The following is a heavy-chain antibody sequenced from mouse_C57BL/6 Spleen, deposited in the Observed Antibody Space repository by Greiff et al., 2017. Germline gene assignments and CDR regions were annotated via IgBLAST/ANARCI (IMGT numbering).Heavy chain of an antibody. CDR3: TRDNFYFDY. CDR2: ISSGGDYI. D-gene: IGHD1-3*01. Sequence: EVQVVESGEGLVKPGGSLKLSCAASGFTFSSYAMSWVRQTPEKRLEWVAYISSGGDYIYYADTVKGRFTISRDNARNTLYLQMSSLKSEDTAMNYCTRDNFYFDYWGQGTTLTVSS. CDR1: GFTFSSYA. J-gene: IGHJ2*01. V-gene: IGHV5-9-1*02.